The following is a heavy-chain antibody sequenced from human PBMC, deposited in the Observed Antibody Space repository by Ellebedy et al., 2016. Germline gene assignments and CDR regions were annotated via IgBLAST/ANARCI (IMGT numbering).Heavy chain of an antibody. J-gene: IGHJ6*02. Sequence: GGSLRLSXTTSGFTFSNHVMHWVRQVPGKGLEWVAVIWDDGSKKYYADSVKGRFTISRDNFKNTLYLQMTDLRAGDTAVYYCARVMGYCSTTSCPNGIDVWGRGTTVTVSS. D-gene: IGHD2-2*01. V-gene: IGHV3-33*01. CDR1: GFTFSNHV. CDR3: ARVMGYCSTTSCPNGIDV. CDR2: IWDDGSKK.